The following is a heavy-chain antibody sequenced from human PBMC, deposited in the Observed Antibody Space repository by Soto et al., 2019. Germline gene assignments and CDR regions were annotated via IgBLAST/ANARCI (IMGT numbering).Heavy chain of an antibody. Sequence: QVQLQESGPGLVKPSETLSLTCTVSGCSISSYYWSWIRQPPGKGLEWIGYIYYSGSTNYNPSLKRRVSVSVDAPKNLFPLKLSSVTAADTAVYYCARRDGSCIDYWSQGTLVTVSS. CDR2: IYYSGST. D-gene: IGHD2-15*01. V-gene: IGHV4-59*08. CDR1: GCSISSYY. J-gene: IGHJ4*02. CDR3: ARRDGSCIDY.